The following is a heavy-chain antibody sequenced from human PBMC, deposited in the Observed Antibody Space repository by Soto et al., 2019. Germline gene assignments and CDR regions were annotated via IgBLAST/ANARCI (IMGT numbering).Heavy chain of an antibody. Sequence: QVPLVQSGAEVKKPGASVKVSCKASGYTFTSYDINWVRQATGQGLEWMGWMNPNSGNTGYAQKFQGRVTMTRNTSISTAYMELSSLRSEDTAVYYCARGSPYYDYIWGSYRDAFDIWGQGTMVTVSS. V-gene: IGHV1-8*01. CDR1: GYTFTSYD. CDR3: ARGSPYYDYIWGSYRDAFDI. J-gene: IGHJ3*02. D-gene: IGHD3-16*02. CDR2: MNPNSGNT.